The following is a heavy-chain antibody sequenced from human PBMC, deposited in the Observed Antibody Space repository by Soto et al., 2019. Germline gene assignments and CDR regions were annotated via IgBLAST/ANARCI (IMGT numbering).Heavy chain of an antibody. Sequence: SGGSLRLSCAASGFTFSSYAMSWVRQAPGKGLEWVSAISGSGGSTYYADSVKGRFTISRDNSKNTLYLQMNSLRAEDTAVYYCAKKWAQGPGKLRFLEWLWSSWGQGTMVTVSS. V-gene: IGHV3-23*01. D-gene: IGHD3-3*01. CDR2: ISGSGGST. J-gene: IGHJ3*01. CDR3: AKKWAQGPGKLRFLEWLWSS. CDR1: GFTFSSYA.